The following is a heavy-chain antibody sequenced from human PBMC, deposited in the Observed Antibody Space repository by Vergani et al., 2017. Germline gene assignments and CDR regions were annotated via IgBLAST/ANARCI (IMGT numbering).Heavy chain of an antibody. D-gene: IGHD3-22*01. CDR3: ARLYGRDSSGSKYFDY. J-gene: IGHJ4*02. Sequence: EVQLVQSGAEVKKPGESLKISCQISGSSFTNYWIGWVRQMPGKGLEWMGIIHPADSDTRYRPSFQGQVTISVAKSISTAYLQRSSLRASDSAMYYCARLYGRDSSGSKYFDYWGQGTLVTVSP. V-gene: IGHV5-51*01. CDR2: IHPADSDT. CDR1: GSSFTNYW.